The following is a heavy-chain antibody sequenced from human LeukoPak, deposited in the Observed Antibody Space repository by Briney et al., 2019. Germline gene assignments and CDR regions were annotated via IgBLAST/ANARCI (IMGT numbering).Heavy chain of an antibody. CDR2: ISGSGGST. CDR1: GFTFSSYA. Sequence: GGSLRLSCAASGFTFSSYAMSWVRQAPGKGLEWVSAISGSGGSTYYADSVKGRFTISRDNSKNTLYLQMNSLRAEDTAVYYCAKDRSRPDNNPYGGDCYYNWGQGTLVTVSS. V-gene: IGHV3-23*01. CDR3: AKDRSRPDNNPYGGDCYYN. D-gene: IGHD2-21*02. J-gene: IGHJ4*02.